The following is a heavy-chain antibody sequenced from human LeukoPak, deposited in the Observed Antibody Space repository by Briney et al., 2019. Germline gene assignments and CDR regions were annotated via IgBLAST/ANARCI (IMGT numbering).Heavy chain of an antibody. CDR1: GYTFTSYY. V-gene: IGHV1-2*02. J-gene: IGHJ5*02. CDR3: ARGDYGRADP. CDR2: INPNTGVT. D-gene: IGHD4-17*01. Sequence: ASVKVSCKASGYTFTSYYIHWVRQAPGQGLEWMGLINPNTGVTKFAQKFHGKVTMSRDTSMSTAYMELNRLTPDDTAMYYCARGDYGRADPWGQGSLVTVSS.